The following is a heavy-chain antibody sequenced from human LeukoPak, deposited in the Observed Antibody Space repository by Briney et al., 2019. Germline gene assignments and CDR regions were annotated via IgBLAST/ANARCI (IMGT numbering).Heavy chain of an antibody. CDR3: ARDSTGYSSSWYNRHYYYMDV. V-gene: IGHV3-7*01. D-gene: IGHD6-13*01. Sequence: PGGSLRLSCAASGFTFSSYWMSWVRQAPGKGLEWVANIKQDGSEKYYVDSVKGRFTISRDNAKNSLYLQMNSLRAEDTAVYYCARDSTGYSSSWYNRHYYYMDVWGKGTTVTISS. CDR2: IKQDGSEK. J-gene: IGHJ6*03. CDR1: GFTFSSYW.